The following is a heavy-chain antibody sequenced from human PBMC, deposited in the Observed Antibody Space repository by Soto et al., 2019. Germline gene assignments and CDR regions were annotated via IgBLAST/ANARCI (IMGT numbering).Heavy chain of an antibody. Sequence: SETLSLTCTVSGGSISSYYWSWIRQPPGKGLEWIGYIHYSGSTNYNPSLKSRVTISVDTSKNQFSLKLSSVTAADTAVYYCARHDYSNYGTYYYYYMDVWGKGTTVTVSS. J-gene: IGHJ6*03. CDR1: GGSISSYY. CDR2: IHYSGST. D-gene: IGHD4-4*01. V-gene: IGHV4-59*08. CDR3: ARHDYSNYGTYYYYYMDV.